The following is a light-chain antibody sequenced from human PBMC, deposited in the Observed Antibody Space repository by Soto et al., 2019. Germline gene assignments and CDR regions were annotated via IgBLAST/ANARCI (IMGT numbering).Light chain of an antibody. CDR2: GAT. V-gene: IGKV3-20*01. Sequence: GTLSLSPGERATFSCKASQSVKSNYLAWYQQKPGQAPSLLMYGATTRATGIPDRFSGSASGTDFTLTISRLEPEDFAVYYCHQYGTSPRTFGQGTKVDIK. CDR1: QSVKSNY. J-gene: IGKJ1*01. CDR3: HQYGTSPRT.